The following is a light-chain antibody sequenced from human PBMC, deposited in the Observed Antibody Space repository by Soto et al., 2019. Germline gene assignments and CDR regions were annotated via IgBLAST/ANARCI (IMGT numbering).Light chain of an antibody. V-gene: IGKV1-9*01. J-gene: IGKJ5*01. CDR2: AES. Sequence: DIQLTQSPSSLSASVGDRVTITCRASQGISSYLAWYQQKPGKAPKIMIYAESTLQSGVPSRFSGSRSGTELNLTISRLQPEDFATYYCQKLNDYPITFGQGTRLEIK. CDR3: QKLNDYPIT. CDR1: QGISSY.